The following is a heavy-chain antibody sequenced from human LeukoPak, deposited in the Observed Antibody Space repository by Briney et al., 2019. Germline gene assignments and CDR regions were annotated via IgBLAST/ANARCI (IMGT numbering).Heavy chain of an antibody. CDR3: ARGSRHDRAALDY. J-gene: IGHJ4*02. D-gene: IGHD6-6*01. CDR1: GGSISSGGYY. Sequence: SETLSLTCTVSGGSISSGGYYWSWIRQPPGKGLEWIGYIYHSGSTYYNPSLKSRVTISVDRSKNQFSLKLSSVTAADTAVYYCARGSRHDRAALDYWGQGTLVTVSS. V-gene: IGHV4-30-2*01. CDR2: IYHSGST.